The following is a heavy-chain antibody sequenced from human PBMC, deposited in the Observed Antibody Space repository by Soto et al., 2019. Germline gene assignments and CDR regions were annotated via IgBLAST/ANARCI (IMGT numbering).Heavy chain of an antibody. J-gene: IGHJ4*02. Sequence: RASVKVSCKASGYSFTGHYIHWVRQAPEQGPEWMGEIGPEGGATRYAQKFQGRVTMTMDTSITTVYMELNNLRPDDTAIYYCGRGRSGQIVVFYWGQGTPVTVSS. V-gene: IGHV1-2*02. D-gene: IGHD1-26*01. CDR1: GYSFTGHY. CDR2: IGPEGGAT. CDR3: GRGRSGQIVVFY.